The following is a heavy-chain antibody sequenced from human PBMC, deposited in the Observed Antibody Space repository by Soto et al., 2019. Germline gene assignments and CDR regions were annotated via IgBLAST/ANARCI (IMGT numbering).Heavy chain of an antibody. Sequence: SGAPLLNPTQTLTLTCTFSGFSLRPRARCGSGIGGPPGKGLEWLARIDWDDDKYYTTSLETRLTISKDTSKNQVVLTMTNMDPVDTAMYYCARIWTTVTREAFDIWGQGTMVTVS. CDR3: ARIWTTVTREAFDI. CDR1: GFSLRPRARC. V-gene: IGHV2-70*11. J-gene: IGHJ3*02. D-gene: IGHD4-17*01. CDR2: IDWDDDK.